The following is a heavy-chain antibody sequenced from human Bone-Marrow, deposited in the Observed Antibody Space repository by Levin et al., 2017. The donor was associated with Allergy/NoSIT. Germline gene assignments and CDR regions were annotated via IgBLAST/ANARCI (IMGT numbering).Heavy chain of an antibody. V-gene: IGHV1-69*06. CDR3: ARELGRYPYFGY. D-gene: IGHD3-16*01. CDR2: ISPMFGTA. J-gene: IGHJ4*02. CDR1: GGSFNTYA. Sequence: SVKVSCKTSGGSFNTYAINWVRQAPGQGLEWMGTISPMFGTANYAPKFQGRVTITADRSTTTAYMELRSLNSEDTAVYYCARELGRYPYFGYWGQGTLVTVSS.